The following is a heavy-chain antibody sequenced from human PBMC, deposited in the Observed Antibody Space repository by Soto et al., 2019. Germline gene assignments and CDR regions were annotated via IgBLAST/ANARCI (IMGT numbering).Heavy chain of an antibody. CDR3: ARQAYSSGWYFDY. CDR1: GGSLSSSSYY. D-gene: IGHD6-19*01. V-gene: IGHV4-39*01. CDR2: IYYSGST. J-gene: IGHJ4*02. Sequence: PSDTLSLTCTVSGGSLSSSSYYWGWIRQPPGKGLEWIGSIYYSGSTYYNPSLKSRVTISVDTSKNQFSLKLSSVTAADTAVYYCARQAYSSGWYFDYWGQGTLVTVSS.